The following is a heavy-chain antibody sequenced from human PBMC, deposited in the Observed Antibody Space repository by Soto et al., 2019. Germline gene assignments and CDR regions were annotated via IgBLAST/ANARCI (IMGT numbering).Heavy chain of an antibody. Sequence: ASVKVSCKVSGSSLTELCMHWVRQAPGEGLEWMGGFDPEDGETIYAQKFQGRVTMTEDTSTYTAYMELSSMRSEDTAVYYCASEKRHGGPKQSLDICARGTLVLGSS. D-gene: IGHD6-19*01. CDR2: FDPEDGET. V-gene: IGHV1-24*01. CDR1: GSSLTELC. J-gene: IGHJ3*02. CDR3: ASEKRHGGPKQSLDI.